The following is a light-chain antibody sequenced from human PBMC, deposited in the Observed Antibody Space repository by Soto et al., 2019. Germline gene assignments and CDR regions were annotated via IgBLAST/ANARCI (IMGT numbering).Light chain of an antibody. CDR3: STSHV. Sequence: QSVLTQPASVSGSPGQSITISCTGSDISDYHYVSWYKQYPGKAPKLMIYEVSNRPSGVSHRFSGSKSGNTASLTISGLQAEDEADYYCSTSHVFATGTKLTVL. CDR1: DISDYHY. V-gene: IGLV2-14*01. CDR2: EVS. J-gene: IGLJ1*01.